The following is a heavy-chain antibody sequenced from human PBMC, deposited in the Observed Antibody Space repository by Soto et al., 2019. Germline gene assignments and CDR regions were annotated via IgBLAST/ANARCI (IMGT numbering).Heavy chain of an antibody. V-gene: IGHV3-33*01. CDR3: ARDVAVAGLDY. D-gene: IGHD6-19*01. J-gene: IGHJ4*02. Sequence: QVQLVESGGGVVQPGRSLRLSCAAPGFTFSSYGMHWVRQAPGKGLEWVAVIWYDGSNKYYADSVKGRFTISRDNSKNTLYLQMNSLRAEDTAVYYCARDVAVAGLDYWGQGTLVTVSS. CDR1: GFTFSSYG. CDR2: IWYDGSNK.